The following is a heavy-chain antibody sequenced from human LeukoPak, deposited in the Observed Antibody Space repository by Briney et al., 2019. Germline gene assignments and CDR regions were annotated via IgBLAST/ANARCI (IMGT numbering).Heavy chain of an antibody. CDR1: GDSISSYY. V-gene: IGHV4-59*01. CDR2: IYYSGST. CDR3: ARGRWGIAAAGTSY. D-gene: IGHD6-13*01. J-gene: IGHJ4*02. Sequence: SETLSLTCTVSGDSISSYYWSWIRQPPGKGLEWIGYIYYSGSTNYNPSLKSRVTVSVDTSKNQFSLRLSSVTAADTAVYYCARGRWGIAAAGTSYWGQGTLVAVSS.